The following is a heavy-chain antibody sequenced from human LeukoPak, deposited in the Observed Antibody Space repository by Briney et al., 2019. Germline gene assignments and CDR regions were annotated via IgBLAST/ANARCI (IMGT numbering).Heavy chain of an antibody. CDR2: ISRTGTTM. CDR3: ARDLGSYYYGSGSYFDY. CDR1: GFTFSNYE. J-gene: IGHJ4*02. Sequence: GGSLRLSCAASGFTFSNYEMNWVRQAPGKGLEWLSYISRTGTTMYYADSVKGRFTISRDNAKNSLYLQMNSLRAEDTAVYYCARDLGSYYYGSGSYFDYWGQGTLVTVSS. D-gene: IGHD3-10*01. V-gene: IGHV3-48*03.